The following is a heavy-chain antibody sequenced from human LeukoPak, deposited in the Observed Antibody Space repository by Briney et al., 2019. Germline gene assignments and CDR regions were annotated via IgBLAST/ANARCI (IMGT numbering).Heavy chain of an antibody. D-gene: IGHD1-1*01. CDR2: LYSSGST. Sequence: SETLSLTCAVSGDSISSNSYYWGWIRQAPGKGLEWLGTLYSSGSTDYNPSLKNRVTISLDTSKKQISLRLRSAAAADTAVYYCARSRGTIYRADVFDIWGQGTIVTVSS. CDR3: ARSRGTIYRADVFDI. V-gene: IGHV4-39*07. CDR1: GDSISSNSYY. J-gene: IGHJ3*02.